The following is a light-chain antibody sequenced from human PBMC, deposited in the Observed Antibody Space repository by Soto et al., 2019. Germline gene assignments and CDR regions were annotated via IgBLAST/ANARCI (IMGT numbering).Light chain of an antibody. Sequence: DIQMTQSPSTLSASVGDRVTITCRASQSISSWLAWYQQKPGKAPKLLIYKASSLESGVPSRFSGSGSGTEFTVTISSLRPDDFATYYCQQYNSYSGSWTFGQGTKVEIK. CDR2: KAS. V-gene: IGKV1-5*03. CDR1: QSISSW. J-gene: IGKJ1*01. CDR3: QQYNSYSGSWT.